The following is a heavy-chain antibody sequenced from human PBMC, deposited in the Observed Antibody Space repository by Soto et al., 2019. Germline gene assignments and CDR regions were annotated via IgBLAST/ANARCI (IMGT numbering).Heavy chain of an antibody. CDR2: ISGSGGST. J-gene: IGHJ4*02. CDR3: LRGATTPAY. Sequence: PGGSLRLSCAASGFTFSSYDMSWVRQAPGKGLEWVSAISGSGGSTYYADSVKGRFAISRDNSKSTLFLQMNSLRAEDSALVYCLRGATTPAYWGQGTLVTVSS. D-gene: IGHD1-26*01. V-gene: IGHV3-23*01. CDR1: GFTFSSYD.